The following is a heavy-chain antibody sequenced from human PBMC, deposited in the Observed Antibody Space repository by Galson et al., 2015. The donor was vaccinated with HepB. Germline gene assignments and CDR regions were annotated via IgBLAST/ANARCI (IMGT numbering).Heavy chain of an antibody. Sequence: SLRLSCAASGFTFSSYSMNWVRQAPGKGLEWVSSISSRSSYIYYTDSVEGRFTISRHNAKNSLYLQMNSLRAEDTAVYYCARSPDSGYSYYFDYWGQGTLVTVSS. CDR1: GFTFSSYS. V-gene: IGHV3-21*01. D-gene: IGHD3-22*01. J-gene: IGHJ4*02. CDR3: ARSPDSGYSYYFDY. CDR2: ISSRSSYI.